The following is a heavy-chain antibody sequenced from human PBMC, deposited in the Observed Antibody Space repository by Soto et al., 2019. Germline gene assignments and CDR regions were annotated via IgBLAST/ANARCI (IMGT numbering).Heavy chain of an antibody. CDR3: ARRRYCGYDCYHKHYYGMDV. Sequence: QVQLVQSGAALKKTGSSVKVSCRASGDTFCSYAVNWVRQAPGRGLEWMGRIITVLGTTDYAQNFKGRVTITAEKSTRTVYMELSSLRSEDTAVYYCARRRYCGYDCYHKHYYGMDVWGQGTTVTVAS. J-gene: IGHJ6*02. D-gene: IGHD2-21*01. V-gene: IGHV1-69*08. CDR2: IITVLGTT. CDR1: GDTFCSYA.